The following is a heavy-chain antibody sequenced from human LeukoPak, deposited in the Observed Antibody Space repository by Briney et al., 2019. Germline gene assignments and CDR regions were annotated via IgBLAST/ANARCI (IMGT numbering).Heavy chain of an antibody. D-gene: IGHD3-3*01. Sequence: GGSLRLFCAASGFTFSSYSMNWVRQAPGKGLEWVSYISSSSSTIYYADSVKGRFTISRDNAKNSLYLQMNSLRAEDTAVYYCAREGYDFWTWFDPWGQGTLVTVSS. CDR2: ISSSSSTI. J-gene: IGHJ5*02. V-gene: IGHV3-48*01. CDR3: AREGYDFWTWFDP. CDR1: GFTFSSYS.